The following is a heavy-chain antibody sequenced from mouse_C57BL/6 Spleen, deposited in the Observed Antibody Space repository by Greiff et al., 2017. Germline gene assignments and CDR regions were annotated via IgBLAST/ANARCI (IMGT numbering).Heavy chain of an antibody. J-gene: IGHJ4*01. CDR3: ARSYHYYAMDY. CDR2: IDPSDSYT. CDR1: GYTFTSYW. V-gene: IGHV1-69*01. D-gene: IGHD6-5*01. Sequence: QVQLQQPGAELVMPGASVKLSCKASGYTFTSYWMHWVKQRPGQGLEWIGEIDPSDSYTNYNQKFKGKSTLTVDKSSSTAYMQLSSLTSEDSAVXYCARSYHYYAMDYWGQGTSVTVSS.